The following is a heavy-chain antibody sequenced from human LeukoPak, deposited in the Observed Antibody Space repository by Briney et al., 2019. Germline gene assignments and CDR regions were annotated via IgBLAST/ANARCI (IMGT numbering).Heavy chain of an antibody. Sequence: ASVKVSCKASGYTFTSYYMHWVRQAPGQGLEWMGIINPSGGSTSYAQKFQGRATMTRDTSTSTVYMELSSLRSEDTAIYYCARDLSGVTGYTYGRGIDYWGQGTLVTVSS. CDR3: ARDLSGVTGYTYGRGIDY. CDR2: INPSGGST. V-gene: IGHV1-46*01. CDR1: GYTFTSYY. J-gene: IGHJ4*02. D-gene: IGHD5-18*01.